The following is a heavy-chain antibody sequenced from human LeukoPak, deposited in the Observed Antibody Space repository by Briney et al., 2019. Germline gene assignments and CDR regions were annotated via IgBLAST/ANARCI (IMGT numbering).Heavy chain of an antibody. CDR3: ATGLFVVVTATHDAFDI. J-gene: IGHJ3*02. CDR1: GYTLTELS. Sequence: ASVKVSCKVSGYTLTELSMHWVRQAPGKGLEWMGGFDPEDGETIYAQKFQGRVTMTEDTSTDTAYMELSSLRSEDTAVYYCATGLFVVVTATHDAFDIWGQGTMVTVSS. D-gene: IGHD2-21*02. V-gene: IGHV1-24*01. CDR2: FDPEDGET.